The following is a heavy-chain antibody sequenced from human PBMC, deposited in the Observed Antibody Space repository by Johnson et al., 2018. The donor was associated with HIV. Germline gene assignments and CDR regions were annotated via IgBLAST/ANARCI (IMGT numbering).Heavy chain of an antibody. J-gene: IGHJ3*02. CDR3: AKDWPLVATVTADAFDI. CDR2: ISYDGSNK. V-gene: IGHV3-30-3*01. D-gene: IGHD4-17*01. CDR1: GFTFSSYA. Sequence: QVQLVESGGGVVQPGRSLRLSCAASGFTFSSYAMHWVRQAPGKGLEWVAVISYDGSNKYYADSVKGRVTISRDNSKNTLYLQMNSLRAEDTAVYYCAKDWPLVATVTADAFDIWGQGTMVTVSS.